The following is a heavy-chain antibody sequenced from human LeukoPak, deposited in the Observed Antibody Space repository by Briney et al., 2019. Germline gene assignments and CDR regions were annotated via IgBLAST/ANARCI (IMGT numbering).Heavy chain of an antibody. Sequence: ASVKVSCKASGYTFTSYYMHWVRQAPGQGLEWMGIINPSGGSTSYAQKFQGRVTMTRDMSTSTVYMELSSLRSEDTAVYYCARDGYYGSSGYYVMSWFDPWGQGTLVTVSS. J-gene: IGHJ5*02. D-gene: IGHD3-22*01. CDR1: GYTFTSYY. CDR2: INPSGGST. CDR3: ARDGYYGSSGYYVMSWFDP. V-gene: IGHV1-46*01.